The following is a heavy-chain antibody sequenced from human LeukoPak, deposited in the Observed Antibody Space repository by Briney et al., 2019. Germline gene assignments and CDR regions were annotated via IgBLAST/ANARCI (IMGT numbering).Heavy chain of an antibody. CDR1: GGTFSSYA. J-gene: IGHJ4*02. CDR3: ARGAIRGDYFDY. CDR2: IIPILGIA. Sequence: SVKVSCKASGGTFSSYAISWVRQAPGQGLEWMGRIIPILGIANYAQKFQGRVTITADKSTSTAYMELSSLRSEDTAVYYCARGAIRGDYFDYWGQGTLVTVSS. D-gene: IGHD1-26*01. V-gene: IGHV1-69*04.